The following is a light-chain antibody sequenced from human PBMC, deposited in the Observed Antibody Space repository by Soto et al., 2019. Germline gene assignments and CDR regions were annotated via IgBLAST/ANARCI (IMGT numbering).Light chain of an antibody. CDR1: QPFLYSSNIKNY. J-gene: IGKJ2*01. CDR2: WAS. CDR3: QQYYSIPYT. Sequence: DIVMIQSPDSLAVSLGERATINCKSSQPFLYSSNIKNYLAWYQQKPGQSPKLLIYWASTREAGVPDRFSGSGSGTDFTLTNTNLQAEDAAVYDCQQYYSIPYTFGQGTKLEIK. V-gene: IGKV4-1*01.